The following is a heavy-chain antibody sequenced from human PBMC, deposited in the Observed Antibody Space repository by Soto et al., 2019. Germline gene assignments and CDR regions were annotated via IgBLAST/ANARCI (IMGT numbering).Heavy chain of an antibody. D-gene: IGHD1-26*01. Sequence: SETLSLTCTVSGGSLTSSRYYWGWIRQSPGKGLEWIGSIYYIGTTYYSPSLKSRVTISVDTSKNQFSLKLTSVTVADTAVYFSERDLDSGTPLFDYWGQGALVTVSS. CDR3: ERDLDSGTPLFDY. V-gene: IGHV4-39*02. J-gene: IGHJ4*02. CDR1: GGSLTSSRYY. CDR2: IYYIGTT.